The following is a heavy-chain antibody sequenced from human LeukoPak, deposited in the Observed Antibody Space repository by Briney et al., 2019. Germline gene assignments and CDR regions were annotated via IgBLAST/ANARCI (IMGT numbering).Heavy chain of an antibody. V-gene: IGHV4-30-4*08. CDR2: IYYSGST. CDR3: ARDNNDEWAAAGHNWFDP. D-gene: IGHD6-13*01. CDR1: GGSISSGDYY. Sequence: SQTLSLTCTVSGGSISSGDYYWSWIRQPPGKGLEWIGYIYYSGSTYCNPSLKSRVTISVDTSKNQFSLKLSSVTAADTAVYYCARDNNDEWAAAGHNWFDPWGQGTLVTVSS. J-gene: IGHJ5*02.